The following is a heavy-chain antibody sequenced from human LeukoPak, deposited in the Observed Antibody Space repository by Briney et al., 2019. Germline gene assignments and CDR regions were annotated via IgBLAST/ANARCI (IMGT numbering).Heavy chain of an antibody. V-gene: IGHV3-11*01. CDR1: GFTFSDYY. Sequence: GGSLRLSCAASGFTFSDYYMSWIRQAPGKGLEWVSYISSSGSTIYYADSVKGRFTVSRDNAKNSLYLQMNSLRAEDTAVYYCARAPYYYYMDVWGKGTTVTISS. J-gene: IGHJ6*03. CDR2: ISSSGSTI. CDR3: ARAPYYYYMDV.